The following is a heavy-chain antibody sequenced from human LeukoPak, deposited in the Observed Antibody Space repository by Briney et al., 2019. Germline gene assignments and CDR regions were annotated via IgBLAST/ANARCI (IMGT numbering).Heavy chain of an antibody. Sequence: GGSLRLSCAASGFTFSSYGMHWVRQAPGKGLEWVAVIWYDGSNKYYADSVKGRFTISRDNSKNMLYLQMNSLRAEDTAVYYCARSGGSTTNNWFDPWGQGTLVTVSS. V-gene: IGHV3-33*01. CDR1: GFTFSSYG. J-gene: IGHJ5*02. CDR3: ARSGGSTTNNWFDP. D-gene: IGHD2-2*01. CDR2: IWYDGSNK.